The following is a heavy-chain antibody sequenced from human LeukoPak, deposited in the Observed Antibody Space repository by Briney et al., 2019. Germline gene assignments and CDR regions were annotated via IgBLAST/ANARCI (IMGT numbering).Heavy chain of an antibody. V-gene: IGHV1-69*05. Sequence: SVKVSCKASGGTFSSYAISWVRQAPGQGLEWMGRIIPIFGTANYAQKFQGRVTITTDESTSTAYMELSSLRSEDTAVYYRARDLNLKYFDYWGQGTLVTVSS. J-gene: IGHJ4*02. D-gene: IGHD1-20*01. CDR1: GGTFSSYA. CDR3: ARDLNLKYFDY. CDR2: IIPIFGTA.